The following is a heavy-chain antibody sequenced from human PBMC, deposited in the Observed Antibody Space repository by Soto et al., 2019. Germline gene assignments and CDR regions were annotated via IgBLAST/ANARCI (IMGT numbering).Heavy chain of an antibody. CDR2: SAPEEGEP. J-gene: IGHJ4*02. CDR1: ENTLTELT. D-gene: IGHD1-26*01. CDR3: AADRKIVGTIGAFDF. Sequence: ASVKVSCKVPENTLTELTIDWLRQAPGKGREWMGRSAPEEGEPIYPQKFQGRVSITEDPSTDTAYMELTRLRSEDTAVYFCAADRKIVGTIGAFDFWGQGTLVTVSS. V-gene: IGHV1-24*01.